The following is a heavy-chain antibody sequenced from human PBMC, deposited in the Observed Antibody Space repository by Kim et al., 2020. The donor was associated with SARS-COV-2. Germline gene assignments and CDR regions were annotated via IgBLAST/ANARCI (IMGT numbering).Heavy chain of an antibody. CDR3: ARGGRGSYYGYYFDY. V-gene: IGHV4-59*01. CDR2: IYYSGST. D-gene: IGHD1-26*01. Sequence: SETLSLTCTVSGGSISSYYWSWIRQPPGKGLEWIGYIYYSGSTNYNPSLKSRVTISVDTSKNQFSLKLSSVTAADTAVYYCARGGRGSYYGYYFDYWGQG. CDR1: GGSISSYY. J-gene: IGHJ4*02.